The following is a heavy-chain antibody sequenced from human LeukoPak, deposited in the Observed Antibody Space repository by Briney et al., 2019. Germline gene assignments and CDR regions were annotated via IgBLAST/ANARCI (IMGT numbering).Heavy chain of an antibody. Sequence: ASVKVSCKASGYTFTTYGISWVRQAPGQGLEWMGWISGYNGNTNYAQKFQGRVTMTTDTSTTTAYMELRSLRSDDTAVYYCAREVQLERLGFGKEGSAFDYWGQGTLVTVSS. J-gene: IGHJ4*02. CDR1: GYTFTTYG. CDR3: AREVQLERLGFGKEGSAFDY. D-gene: IGHD1-1*01. CDR2: ISGYNGNT. V-gene: IGHV1-18*01.